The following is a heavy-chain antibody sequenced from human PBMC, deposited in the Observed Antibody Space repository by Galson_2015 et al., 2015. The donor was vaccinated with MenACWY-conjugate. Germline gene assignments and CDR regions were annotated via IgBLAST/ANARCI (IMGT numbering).Heavy chain of an antibody. V-gene: IGHV4-39*02. CDR3: ARPRRTGAGATDFDY. CDR2: IYSGGST. Sequence: ETLSLPCPVSGGSISSRGYYWGWLRPPPGKGLEWIGGIYSGGSTYYNPSLKSRVTISADTSKNHFSLNLSSVTAADTALYFCARPRRTGAGATDFDYWGQGTLVTVSS. J-gene: IGHJ4*02. D-gene: IGHD1-26*01. CDR1: GGSISSRGYY.